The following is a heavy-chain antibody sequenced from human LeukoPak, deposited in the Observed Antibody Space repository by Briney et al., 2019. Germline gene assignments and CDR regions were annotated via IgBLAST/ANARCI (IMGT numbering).Heavy chain of an antibody. Sequence: PGGPLRPSCAASGFTFSSYVMSWVRQAPGKGLEWVSAISGSGGSTYYADSVKGRFTISRDNSKNTLYLQMNSLRADDTAVYYCAKADSSGWYFDFWGQGTLVTVSS. V-gene: IGHV3-23*01. D-gene: IGHD6-19*01. CDR1: GFTFSSYV. CDR2: ISGSGGST. J-gene: IGHJ4*02. CDR3: AKADSSGWYFDF.